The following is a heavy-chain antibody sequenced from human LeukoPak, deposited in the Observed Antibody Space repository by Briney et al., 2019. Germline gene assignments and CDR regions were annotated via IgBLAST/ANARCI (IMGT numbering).Heavy chain of an antibody. J-gene: IGHJ4*02. V-gene: IGHV3-23*01. CDR3: AKDLDSGGDYDNPFDY. D-gene: IGHD4-17*01. Sequence: GGSLRLSCAASGFTFSSYAMSWVRQAPGKGLEWVSAISGIGGSTYYADSVKGRFTISRDNSKNTLYLQMNSLRAEDTAVYYCAKDLDSGGDYDNPFDYWGQGTLVTVSS. CDR2: ISGIGGST. CDR1: GFTFSSYA.